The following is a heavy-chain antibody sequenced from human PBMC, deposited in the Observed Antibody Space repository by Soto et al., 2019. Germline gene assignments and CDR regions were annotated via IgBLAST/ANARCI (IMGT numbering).Heavy chain of an antibody. J-gene: IGHJ4*02. D-gene: IGHD2-15*01. V-gene: IGHV3-23*01. CDR2: ISGSGGST. Sequence: GGSLRLSCAASGFTFSSYAMSWVRQAPGKGLEWVSAISGSGGSTYYADSVKGRFTISRDNSKNTLYLQMNSLRAEDTAVYYCAITDIVVVVAATPLDYWGQGTLVTVSS. CDR1: GFTFSSYA. CDR3: AITDIVVVVAATPLDY.